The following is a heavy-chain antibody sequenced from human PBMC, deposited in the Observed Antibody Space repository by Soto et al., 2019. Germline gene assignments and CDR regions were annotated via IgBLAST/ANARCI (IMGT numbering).Heavy chain of an antibody. V-gene: IGHV1-8*02. Sequence: GASVKVSCKASGYTFTSYGISWVRQAPGQGLEWMGWMNPNSGNTGYAQKFQGRVTMTRNTSISTAYMELSSLRSEDTAVYYCARRGTNYYYYYYMDVWGKGTTVTVSS. CDR2: MNPNSGNT. D-gene: IGHD3-16*01. CDR1: GYTFTSYG. J-gene: IGHJ6*03. CDR3: ARRGTNYYYYYYMDV.